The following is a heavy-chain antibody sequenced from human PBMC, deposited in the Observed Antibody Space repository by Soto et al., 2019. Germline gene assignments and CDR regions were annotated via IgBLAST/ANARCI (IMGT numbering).Heavy chain of an antibody. V-gene: IGHV4-39*01. CDR2: IYYSGST. Sequence: PSETLSLTCTVSGGSISSGDYYWGWIRQPPGKGLEWIGKIYYSGSTYYNPSLKSRVTISVDTSKNQFSLKLSSVTAADTAVYYCARGPRLLRFLEWSHYYYYGIDVWGQGTTVTVSS. J-gene: IGHJ6*02. CDR3: ARGPRLLRFLEWSHYYYYGIDV. CDR1: GGSISSGDYY. D-gene: IGHD3-3*01.